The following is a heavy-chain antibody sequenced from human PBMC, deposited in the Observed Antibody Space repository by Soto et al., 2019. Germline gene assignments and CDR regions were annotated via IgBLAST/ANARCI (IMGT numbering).Heavy chain of an antibody. D-gene: IGHD6-19*01. CDR2: ISYDGSNK. CDR3: ARGSSGWTLPHCDY. J-gene: IGHJ4*02. CDR1: GFTFGSYA. V-gene: IGHV3-30-3*01. Sequence: PGGSLRLSCAASGFTFGSYAMHWVRQAPGKGLEWVAVISYDGSNKYYADSVKGRFTISRDNSKNTLYLQMNSLRAEDTAVYYCARGSSGWTLPHCDYWGQGTPVTVSS.